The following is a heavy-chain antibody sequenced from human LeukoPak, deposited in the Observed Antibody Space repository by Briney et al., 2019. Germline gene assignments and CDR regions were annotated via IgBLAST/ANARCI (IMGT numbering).Heavy chain of an antibody. CDR2: IRYDGSNK. D-gene: IGHD3-22*01. V-gene: IGHV3-30*02. J-gene: IGHJ4*02. CDR3: AKDPTHYRVWDDYDSTVLSY. Sequence: GGSLRLSCAASGFTFSSYGMHWVRQAPGKGLEWAAFIRYDGSNKYYADSVKGRFTISRDNSKNTLYLQMNSLRAADTAVYYCAKDPTHYRVWDDYDSTVLSYWGQGTLVTVSS. CDR1: GFTFSSYG.